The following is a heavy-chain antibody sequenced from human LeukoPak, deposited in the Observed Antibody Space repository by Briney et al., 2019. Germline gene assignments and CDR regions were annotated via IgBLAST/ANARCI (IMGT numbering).Heavy chain of an antibody. CDR2: ISSSSSYI. CDR1: GFTFSSYS. CDR3: ARHRLRFKGPFDP. D-gene: IGHD3-3*01. Sequence: GGSLRLSCAASGFTFSSYSMNWVRQAPGKGLEWVSSISSSSSYIYYADSVKGRFTISRDNAKNSLYLQMNSLRAEDTAVYYCARHRLRFKGPFDPWGQGTLVTVSS. V-gene: IGHV3-21*01. J-gene: IGHJ5*02.